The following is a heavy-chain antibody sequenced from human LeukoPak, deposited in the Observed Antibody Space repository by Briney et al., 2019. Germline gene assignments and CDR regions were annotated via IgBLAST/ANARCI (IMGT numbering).Heavy chain of an antibody. D-gene: IGHD2-2*01. CDR2: IYYSGST. CDR1: GGSVSSGSYY. CDR3: ARDHIVVVPGGKTYYYGMDV. V-gene: IGHV4-31*03. Sequence: PSETLSLTCTVSGGSVSSGSYYWSWIRQHPGKGLEWIGYIYYSGSTYYNPSLKSRVTISVDTSKNQFSLKLSSVTAADTAVYYCARDHIVVVPGGKTYYYGMDVWGQGTTVTVSS. J-gene: IGHJ6*02.